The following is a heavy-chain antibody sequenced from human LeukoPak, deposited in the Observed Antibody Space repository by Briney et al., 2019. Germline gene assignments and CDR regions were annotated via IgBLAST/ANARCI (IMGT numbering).Heavy chain of an antibody. CDR1: GYTFTGYH. D-gene: IGHD2-15*01. J-gene: IGHJ4*02. V-gene: IGHV1-2*02. CDR3: ARDHCTGGSCGLDY. CDR2: INPKSGGT. Sequence: ASVKVSCKASGYTFTGYHMHWVRQAPGQGLEWMGWINPKSGGTNYAQKFQDRVTMTRDTSISTAYMELSRLRSDDTAVHYCARDHCTGGSCGLDYWGQGTLVTVSS.